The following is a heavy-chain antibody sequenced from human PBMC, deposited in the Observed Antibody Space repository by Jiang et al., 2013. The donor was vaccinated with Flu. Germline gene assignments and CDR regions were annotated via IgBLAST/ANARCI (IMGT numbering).Heavy chain of an antibody. Sequence: KSRVTISVDTSKNQFSLKLSSVTAADTAVYYCARRERAQLVRSFDYWGQGTLVTVSS. J-gene: IGHJ4*02. V-gene: IGHV4-39*01. D-gene: IGHD6-6*01. CDR3: ARRERAQLVRSFDY.